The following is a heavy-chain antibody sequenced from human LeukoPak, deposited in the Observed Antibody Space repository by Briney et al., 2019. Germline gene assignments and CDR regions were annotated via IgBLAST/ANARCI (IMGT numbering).Heavy chain of an antibody. V-gene: IGHV4-59*12. CDR1: GGSISGYY. J-gene: IGHJ5*02. CDR2: IYYSGST. Sequence: SETLSLTCTVSGGSISGYYWSWIRQPPGKGLEWIGYIYYSGSTNYNPSLKSRVTISVDTSKNQFSLKLSSVTAADTAVYYCAAYGDPYGWFDPWGQGTLVTVSS. CDR3: AAYGDPYGWFDP. D-gene: IGHD4-17*01.